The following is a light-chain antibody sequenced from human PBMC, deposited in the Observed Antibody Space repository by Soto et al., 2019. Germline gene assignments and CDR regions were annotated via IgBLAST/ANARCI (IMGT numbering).Light chain of an antibody. CDR1: QGIDNF. CDR3: QKYDRAPWT. Sequence: DIQLTQSPSSLSASVGDRVTITCRASQGIDNFLAWYQQRPGKPPKLLMYAASSLVSGVPSRFSGLGSGTDFTLTITRLQPEDVANYYCQKYDRAPWTFGQGTKVDIK. V-gene: IGKV1-27*01. J-gene: IGKJ1*01. CDR2: AAS.